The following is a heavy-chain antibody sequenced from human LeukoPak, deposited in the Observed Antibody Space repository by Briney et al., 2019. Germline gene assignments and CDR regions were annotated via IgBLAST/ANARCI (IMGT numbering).Heavy chain of an antibody. J-gene: IGHJ6*03. CDR1: GYTFTSYG. CDR3: ARKYYDILTGHSAYYYYYYMDV. CDR2: ISAYNGNT. D-gene: IGHD3-9*01. V-gene: IGHV1-18*03. Sequence: ASVKVSCKASGYTFTSYGISWVRQAPGQGLEWMGWISAYNGNTNYAQKLQGRVTMTTDTSTSTAYMELRSLRSDDMAVYYCARKYYDILTGHSAYYYYYYMDVWGKGTTVTVSS.